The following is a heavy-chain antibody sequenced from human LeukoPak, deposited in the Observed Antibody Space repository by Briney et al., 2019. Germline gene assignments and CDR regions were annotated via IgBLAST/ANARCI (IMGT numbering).Heavy chain of an antibody. CDR1: GGTFSSYA. CDR3: ARGPLAGGDVDY. Sequence: SVKVSCKASGGTFSSYAISWVRQAPGRGLEWMGGIIPIFGTANYAQKFQGRVTITADESTSTAYMELSSLRSEDTAVYYCARGPLAGGDVDYWGQRTLVTVSS. CDR2: IIPIFGTA. D-gene: IGHD3-16*01. J-gene: IGHJ4*02. V-gene: IGHV1-69*01.